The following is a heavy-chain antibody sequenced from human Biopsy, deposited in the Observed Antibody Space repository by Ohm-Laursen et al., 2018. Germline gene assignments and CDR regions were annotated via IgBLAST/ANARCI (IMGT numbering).Heavy chain of an antibody. J-gene: IGHJ6*02. D-gene: IGHD2/OR15-2a*01. CDR1: GGSISSDY. CDR2: IYYSGST. V-gene: IGHV4-59*01. Sequence: GTLSLTCTVSGGSISSDYWSWIRQTPGKGLEWIGYIYYSGSTNCNPSLKSRVTISVDTSKNQFSLRLNSVTAADTAVYYCARAANSTGWPYYYFYGVDVWGQGTTVTVSS. CDR3: ARAANSTGWPYYYFYGVDV.